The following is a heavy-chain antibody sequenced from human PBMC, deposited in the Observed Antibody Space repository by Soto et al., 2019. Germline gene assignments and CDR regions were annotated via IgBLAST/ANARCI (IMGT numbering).Heavy chain of an antibody. CDR3: AREPAARPRRPYYFDY. CDR2: NIPIFGTA. J-gene: IGHJ4*02. V-gene: IGHV1-69*01. CDR1: GGTFSSYA. Sequence: QVQLVQSGAEVKKPGSSVKVSCKASGGTFSSYAISWVRQAPGQGLEWMGGNIPIFGTANYAQKFHGRVKITAAESTSTANMELSSLRSEDTAVYYCAREPAARPRRPYYFDYWGQGTLVTVSS. D-gene: IGHD6-6*01.